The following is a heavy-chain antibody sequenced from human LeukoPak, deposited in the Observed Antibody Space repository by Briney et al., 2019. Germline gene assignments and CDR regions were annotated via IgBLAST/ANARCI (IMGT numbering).Heavy chain of an antibody. V-gene: IGHV3-15*06. CDR1: GFILGNAW. D-gene: IGHD5-18*01. J-gene: IGHJ4*02. CDR2: IKRDFEGATQ. Sequence: GGSLRLSCAASGFILGNAWMSWVRQAPGKGLEWVGHIKRDFEGATQHYAASVKGRFSISKDESKNIVFLQMSSLKTEDTAVYFCTTEGFTYGHHSFDSWGQGTLVTVSS. CDR3: TTEGFTYGHHSFDS.